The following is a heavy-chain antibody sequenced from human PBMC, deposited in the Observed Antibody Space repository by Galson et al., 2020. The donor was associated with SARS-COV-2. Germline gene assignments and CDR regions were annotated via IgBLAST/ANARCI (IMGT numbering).Heavy chain of an antibody. Sequence: GESLKISCAASGFIFSSYAMSWVRQAPGKGLEWVSAISGSGGSTYYADSVKGRFTISRDNSKNTLYLQMNSLRAEDTAVYYCAKDKGVVTPDAFDIWGQGTMVTVSS. CDR3: AKDKGVVTPDAFDI. J-gene: IGHJ3*02. V-gene: IGHV3-23*01. CDR2: ISGSGGST. CDR1: GFIFSSYA. D-gene: IGHD3-3*01.